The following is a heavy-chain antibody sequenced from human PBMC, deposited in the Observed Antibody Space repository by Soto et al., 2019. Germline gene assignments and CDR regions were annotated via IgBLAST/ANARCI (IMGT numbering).Heavy chain of an antibody. CDR2: ISAYNGNT. Sequence: ASVKVSCKASGYTFTSYGISWVRQAPGQGLEWMGWISAYNGNTNYAQKLQGRVTMTTDTSTSTAYMELRSLRSDDTAVYYCARDRAPYYDSSGHPSGAFDICGQGTMVTVSS. CDR1: GYTFTSYG. CDR3: ARDRAPYYDSSGHPSGAFDI. J-gene: IGHJ3*02. V-gene: IGHV1-18*04. D-gene: IGHD3-22*01.